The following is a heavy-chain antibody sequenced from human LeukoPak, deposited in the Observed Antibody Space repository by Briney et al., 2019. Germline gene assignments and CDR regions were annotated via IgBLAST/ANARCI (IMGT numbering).Heavy chain of an antibody. Sequence: PSETLSPTCAVYGGSLSGYYWSWIRQPPGKGLEWIGEINHSGSTNYNPSLKSRVTISVDTSKNQFSLKLSSVTAADTAVYYCARARLGYCSSTSCYHGNWFDPWGQGTLVTVSS. D-gene: IGHD2-2*01. V-gene: IGHV4-34*01. CDR2: INHSGST. CDR3: ARARLGYCSSTSCYHGNWFDP. CDR1: GGSLSGYY. J-gene: IGHJ5*02.